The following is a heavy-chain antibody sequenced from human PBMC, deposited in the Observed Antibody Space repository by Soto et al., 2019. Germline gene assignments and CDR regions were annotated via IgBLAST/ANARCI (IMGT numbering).Heavy chain of an antibody. V-gene: IGHV1-46*01. Sequence: ASVKVSCKASGYIFSTYHLHWVRQAPGQGLEWMGIITPSGGTTSYAQKFQGRVTMTRDTSTSTVYMELSSLRSEDTAVYYCCGSYFDLHAFDIWGQGTMVTVS. D-gene: IGHD3-10*01. CDR1: GYIFSTYH. CDR2: ITPSGGTT. CDR3: CGSYFDLHAFDI. J-gene: IGHJ3*02.